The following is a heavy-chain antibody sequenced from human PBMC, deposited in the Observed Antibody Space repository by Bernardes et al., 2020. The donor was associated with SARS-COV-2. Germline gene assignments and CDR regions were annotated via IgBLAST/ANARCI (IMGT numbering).Heavy chain of an antibody. CDR1: GGSFSGYY. CDR2: INHSGST. D-gene: IGHD6-19*01. CDR3: ARGAVALTDWYFDL. Sequence: TLSLTCAVYGGSFSGYYWSWIRQPPGKGLEWIGEINHSGSTNYNPSLKSRVTISVDTSKNQFSLKLSSVTAADTAVYYCARGAVALTDWYFDLWGRGTLVTVSS. V-gene: IGHV4-34*01. J-gene: IGHJ2*01.